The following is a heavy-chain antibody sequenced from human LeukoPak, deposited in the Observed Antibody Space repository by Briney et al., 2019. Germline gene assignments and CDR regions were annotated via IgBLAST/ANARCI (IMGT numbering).Heavy chain of an antibody. Sequence: PGGSLRLSCAASGFTFSSYAMSWVRQAPGKGLEWVSAISGSGGSTYYADSVKGRFTISRENSKNTLHLQMNRLRAEDTAVYYCAKGDTAIDYWGQGTLVTVSS. J-gene: IGHJ4*02. CDR3: AKGDTAIDY. V-gene: IGHV3-23*01. D-gene: IGHD5-18*01. CDR2: ISGSGGST. CDR1: GFTFSSYA.